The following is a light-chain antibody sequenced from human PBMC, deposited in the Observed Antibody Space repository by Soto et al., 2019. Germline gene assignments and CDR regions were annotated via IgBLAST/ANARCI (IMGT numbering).Light chain of an antibody. Sequence: EIVLTQSPGTLSLSPGERATLSCRASQSVSTSYLAWYQQKPGQAPRLLIHATSTRATGIPDRFSGSGSGTDFTLTISRLEPEDFAVDYCQQYGNSLYTFGQGTNLEIK. CDR2: ATS. V-gene: IGKV3-20*01. CDR3: QQYGNSLYT. CDR1: QSVSTSY. J-gene: IGKJ2*01.